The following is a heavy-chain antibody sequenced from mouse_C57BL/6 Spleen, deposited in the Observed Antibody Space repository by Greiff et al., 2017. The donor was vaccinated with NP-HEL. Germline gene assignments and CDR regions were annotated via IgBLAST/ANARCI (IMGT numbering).Heavy chain of an antibody. D-gene: IGHD2-4*01. Sequence: QVQLKESGAELARPGASVKLSCKASGYTFTSYGISWVKQRTGQGLEWIGEIYPRSGNTYYNEKFKGKATLTADKSSSTAYMELRSLTSEDSAVYFCARGVYYDYDGPYYFDYWGQGTTLTVSS. CDR2: IYPRSGNT. J-gene: IGHJ2*01. CDR1: GYTFTSYG. CDR3: ARGVYYDYDGPYYFDY. V-gene: IGHV1-81*01.